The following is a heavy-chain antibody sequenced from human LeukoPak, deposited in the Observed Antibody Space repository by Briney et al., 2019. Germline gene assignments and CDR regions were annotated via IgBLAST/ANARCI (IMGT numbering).Heavy chain of an antibody. D-gene: IGHD1-26*01. CDR3: ARAGSYYYGMDV. J-gene: IGHJ6*02. CDR2: ISSSGSTI. V-gene: IGHV3-48*04. CDR1: GFTFSSYS. Sequence: GRSLRLSCEASGFTFSSYSMHWVRQAPGKGLEWVSYISSSGSTIYYADSVKGRFTISRDNAKNSLYLQMNSLRAEDTAVYYCARAGSYYYGMDVWGQGTTVTVSS.